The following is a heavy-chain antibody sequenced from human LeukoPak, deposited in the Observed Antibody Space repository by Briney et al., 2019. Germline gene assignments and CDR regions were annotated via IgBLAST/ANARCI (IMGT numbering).Heavy chain of an antibody. Sequence: PGGSLRLSCAASGFTFSSYSMNWVRQAPGKGLEWVSYISSSSSTIYYADSVKGRFTISRDNAKNSLYLQMNSLRAEDTAVHYCARELRYFDWLPGYYFDYWGQGTLVTVSS. J-gene: IGHJ4*02. CDR2: ISSSSSTI. V-gene: IGHV3-48*01. CDR3: ARELRYFDWLPGYYFDY. D-gene: IGHD3-9*01. CDR1: GFTFSSYS.